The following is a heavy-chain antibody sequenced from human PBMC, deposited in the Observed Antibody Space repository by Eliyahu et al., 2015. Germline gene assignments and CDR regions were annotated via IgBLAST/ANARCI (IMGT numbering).Heavy chain of an antibody. J-gene: IGHJ5*02. CDR2: INPNSGGX. CDR3: ARSSGSGSYPGWFDP. CDR1: GYXFTGYY. Sequence: QVQLVQSGAAVKKPGASVKVSCKASGYXFTGYYMHWVRQAPGQGLEWMGWINPNSGGXNYAQKFQGRVTMTRDTSISTAYMELSRLRSDDTAVYYCARSSGSGSYPGWFDPWGQGTLVTVSS. V-gene: IGHV1-2*02. D-gene: IGHD3-10*01.